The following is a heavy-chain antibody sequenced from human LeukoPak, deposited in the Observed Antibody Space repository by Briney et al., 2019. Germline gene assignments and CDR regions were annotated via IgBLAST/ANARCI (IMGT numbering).Heavy chain of an antibody. J-gene: IGHJ4*02. Sequence: PGGSLRLSCAASGFTFSSYGMHWVRQAPGKGLEWVSCISGSSSYIYYGDSVEGRFTISRDNAKNSLYLQMNSLRAEDTAVYYCARAGTDNHFDYWGQGTLVTVSS. V-gene: IGHV3-21*01. CDR1: GFTFSSYG. CDR3: ARAGTDNHFDY. CDR2: ISGSSSYI. D-gene: IGHD5-24*01.